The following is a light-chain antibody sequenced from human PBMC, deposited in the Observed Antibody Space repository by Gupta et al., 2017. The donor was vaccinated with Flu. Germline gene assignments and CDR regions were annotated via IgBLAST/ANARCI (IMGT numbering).Light chain of an antibody. V-gene: IGKV2-30*01. CDR1: QSRVYSNGNTY. J-gene: IGKJ3*01. Sequence: DVVMTQSPLSLPVTLGQPATISCKSSQSRVYSNGNTYLNWFHQRPGQAPRRLIYKVSNRDSGVPDRFSGSGSGTDLTLKISRGEEEDVGVYYCRQGTHWPYFTFGHGTKVDIK. CDR3: RQGTHWPYFT. CDR2: KVS.